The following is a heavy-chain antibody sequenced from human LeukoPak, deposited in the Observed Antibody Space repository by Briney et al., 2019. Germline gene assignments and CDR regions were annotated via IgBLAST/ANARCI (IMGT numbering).Heavy chain of an antibody. V-gene: IGHV4-59*08. D-gene: IGHD6-13*01. CDR3: ARHRRIAAAGIRGYDY. CDR1: DDSITMYY. CDR2: VDHTGST. Sequence: SETLSLTCSVSDDSITMYYWTWIRQPPGKGLEWIGYVDHTGSTNFNPSLNGRVSISRDTTKNLFSLKLTSVTAADTAVYYCARHRRIAAAGIRGYDYWGQGTLVTVSS. J-gene: IGHJ4*02.